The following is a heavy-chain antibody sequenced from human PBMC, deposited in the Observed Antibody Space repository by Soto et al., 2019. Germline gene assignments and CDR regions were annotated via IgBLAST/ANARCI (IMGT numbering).Heavy chain of an antibody. D-gene: IGHD3-10*02. CDR2: ISYDGSNK. Sequence: GGSLRLSCAASGFTFSSYAMHWVRQAPGKGLEWVAVISYDGSNKYYADSVKGRFTISRDNSKNTLYLQMNSLRAEDTAVYYCARDVLFGGAPGYWGQGTLVTVSS. CDR1: GFTFSSYA. J-gene: IGHJ4*02. CDR3: ARDVLFGGAPGY. V-gene: IGHV3-30-3*01.